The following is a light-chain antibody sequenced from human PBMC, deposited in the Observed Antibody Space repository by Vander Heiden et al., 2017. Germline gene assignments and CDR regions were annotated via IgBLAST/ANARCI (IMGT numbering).Light chain of an antibody. V-gene: IGKV3D-20*01. Sequence: EIVLTQSPATLSLSPGERATLSCGASQTVNSNYLAWSQQKPGLAPRLLIYDASSSATGIPDRFSGSVSGTDFTLTISRLEPEDFAVYYCQQYGSSPRTFGQGTKVEIK. J-gene: IGKJ1*01. CDR1: QTVNSNY. CDR3: QQYGSSPRT. CDR2: DAS.